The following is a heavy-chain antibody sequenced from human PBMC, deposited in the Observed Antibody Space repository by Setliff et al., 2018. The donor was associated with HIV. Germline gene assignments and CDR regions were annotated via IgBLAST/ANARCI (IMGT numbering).Heavy chain of an antibody. CDR2: ISSSGNSV. V-gene: IGHV3-48*03. CDR1: GFTFSDYE. Sequence: SGFTFSDYEMNWVRQAPGKGLEWVSYISSSGNSVYYADSVKGRFAISRDNAKRSLFLQMNSLRGEDTAVYYCARYFRDGSYNDYWGQGTLVTVSS. CDR3: ARYFRDGSYNDY. D-gene: IGHD3-10*01. J-gene: IGHJ4*02.